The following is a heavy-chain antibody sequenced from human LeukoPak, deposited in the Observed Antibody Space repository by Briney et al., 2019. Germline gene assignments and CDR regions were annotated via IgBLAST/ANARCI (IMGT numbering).Heavy chain of an antibody. D-gene: IGHD6-19*01. CDR3: ARGSGWYYLLDY. V-gene: IGHV1-2*02. Sequence: ASVKVSCKASGYTFTGYYMHWVRQAPGQGLEWMGWINPNSGGTNYAQKFQGRVTMTRDTSISTAYMELSSLRSDDTAVYYCARGSGWYYLLDYWGQGTLVTVSS. J-gene: IGHJ4*02. CDR2: INPNSGGT. CDR1: GYTFTGYY.